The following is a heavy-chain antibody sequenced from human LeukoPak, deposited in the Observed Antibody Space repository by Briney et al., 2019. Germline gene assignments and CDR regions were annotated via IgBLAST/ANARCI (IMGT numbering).Heavy chain of an antibody. CDR3: AKGGGRDGYNSGLFDY. D-gene: IGHD5-24*01. CDR1: GFTFSSYG. CDR2: ISYDGSNK. J-gene: IGHJ4*02. V-gene: IGHV3-30*18. Sequence: PGRSLRLSCAASGFTFSSYGMHWVRQAPAKGLEWVAVISYDGSNKYYADSVKGRFTISRDNSKNTLYLQMNSLRAEDTAVYYCAKGGGRDGYNSGLFDYWGQGTLVTVSS.